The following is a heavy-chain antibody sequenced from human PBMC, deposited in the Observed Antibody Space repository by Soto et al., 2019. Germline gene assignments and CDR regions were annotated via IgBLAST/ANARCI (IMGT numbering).Heavy chain of an antibody. CDR2: INPKLDMP. V-gene: IGHV1-69*02. CDR3: SVVEDGDYRYPRNDGFEI. J-gene: IGHJ3*02. Sequence: QVQLVQSGDEVKKPGSSVKVSCKASGGYFGSNSITWVRQAPGQGLEWMGRINPKLDMPNYPQTTQDRAKITADKSTSPVYMDLSSLTSEDTAIYYCSVVEDGDYRYPRNDGFEIWGQGTKVNVSS. CDR1: GGYFGSNS. D-gene: IGHD4-17*01.